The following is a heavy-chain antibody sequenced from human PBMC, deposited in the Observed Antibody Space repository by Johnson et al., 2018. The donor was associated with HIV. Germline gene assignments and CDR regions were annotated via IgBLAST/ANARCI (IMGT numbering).Heavy chain of an antibody. J-gene: IGHJ3*02. CDR1: GFTFSNAW. D-gene: IGHD2-15*01. V-gene: IGHV3-15*01. CDR3: AKGQVVVAATSAFDI. Sequence: VQLVESGGGLVQPGGSLRLSCAASGFTFSNAWMNWVRQAPGKGLELVGRIKSKTDGGTTAYAAPVKGSFTISRDDSKNTLYLQMNRLRGEDTAVYYCAKGQVVVAATSAFDIWGQGTMVTVSS. CDR2: IKSKTDGGTT.